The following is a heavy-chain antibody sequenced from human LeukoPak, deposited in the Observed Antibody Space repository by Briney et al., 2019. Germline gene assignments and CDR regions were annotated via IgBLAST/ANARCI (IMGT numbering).Heavy chain of an antibody. CDR3: ARARGVSPWDY. CDR2: TYHSGST. D-gene: IGHD3-10*01. CDR1: GGSISSGGYS. J-gene: IGHJ4*02. V-gene: IGHV4-30-2*01. Sequence: PSQTLSLTCAVSGGSISSGGYSWSWIRQPPGKGLEWIGYTYHSGSTYYNPSLKSRVTISVDRSKNQFSLKLSSVTAADTAVYYCARARGVSPWDYWGQGTLVTVSS.